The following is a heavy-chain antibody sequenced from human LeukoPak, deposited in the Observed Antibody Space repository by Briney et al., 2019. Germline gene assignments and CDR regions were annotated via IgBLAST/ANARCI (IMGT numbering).Heavy chain of an antibody. J-gene: IGHJ4*02. CDR2: IYYSGST. V-gene: IGHV4-34*09. CDR3: ARGFYDSSGYYLGLLDY. Sequence: SETLSLTCAVYGGSFSGYYWSWIRQPPGKGLAWIGYIYYSGSTYYNPSLKSRVTISVDTSKNQFSLKLSSVTAADTAVYYCARGFYDSSGYYLGLLDYWGQGTLVTVSS. D-gene: IGHD3-22*01. CDR1: GGSFSGYY.